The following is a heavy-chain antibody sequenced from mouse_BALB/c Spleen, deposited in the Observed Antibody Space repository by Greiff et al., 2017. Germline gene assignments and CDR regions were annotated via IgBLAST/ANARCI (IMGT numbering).Heavy chain of an antibody. J-gene: IGHJ3*01. Sequence: EVQLVESGGGLVQPGESLKLSCESNEYEFPSHDMSWVRKTPEKRLELVAAINSDGGSTYYPDSVKGRFTISRDNARNILYLQMSSLRSEDTAMYYCARGPLYDGYSFAYWGQGTLVTVSA. V-gene: IGHV5-2*01. CDR3: ARGPLYDGYSFAY. D-gene: IGHD2-3*01. CDR2: INSDGGST. CDR1: EYEFPSHD.